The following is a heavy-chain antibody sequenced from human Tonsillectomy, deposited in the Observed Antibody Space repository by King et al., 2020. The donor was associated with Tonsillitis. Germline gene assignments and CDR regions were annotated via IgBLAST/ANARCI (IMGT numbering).Heavy chain of an antibody. CDR3: ARDLGNYYDSSGYAIDY. D-gene: IGHD3-22*01. CDR1: GFTFSSYS. CDR2: ISSSSSTI. J-gene: IGHJ4*02. V-gene: IGHV3-48*01. Sequence: VQLVESGGGLVQPGGSLRLSCAASGFTFSSYSMNWVRQAPGKGLEWVSYISSSSSTIYYADSVKGRFTISRDNAKNSLYLQMNSLRAEDTAVYYCARDLGNYYDSSGYAIDYWGLGTLVTVSS.